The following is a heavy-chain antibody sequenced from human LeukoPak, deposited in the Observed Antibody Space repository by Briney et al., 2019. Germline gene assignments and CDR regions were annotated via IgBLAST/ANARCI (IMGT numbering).Heavy chain of an antibody. CDR3: TRDSANYHFAY. CDR2: LYSGGAT. CDR1: GFTVKDNF. V-gene: IGHV3-66*01. Sequence: QPGRSLRLSCAASGFTVKDNFMSWVHQAPGKGLEWVSVLYSGGATYYADSVKGRFTISRDNSKNTVFLQMNDLRAEDTAFYYCTRDSANYHFAYWGQGALVTVSS. D-gene: IGHD4/OR15-4a*01. J-gene: IGHJ4*02.